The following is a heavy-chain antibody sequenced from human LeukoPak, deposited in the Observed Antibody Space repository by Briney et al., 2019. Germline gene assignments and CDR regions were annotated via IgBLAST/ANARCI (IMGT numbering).Heavy chain of an antibody. J-gene: IGHJ4*02. CDR3: AKDPYYYDSSGYYNFDY. CDR1: GFTFSSYG. V-gene: IGHV3-30*02. D-gene: IGHD3-22*01. CDR2: IRYGGSNK. Sequence: GGSLRLSCAASGFTFSSYGMHWVRQAPGKGLEWVAFIRYGGSNKYYADSVKGRFTISRDNSKNTLYLQMNSLRAEDTAVYYCAKDPYYYDSSGYYNFDYWGQGTLVTVSS.